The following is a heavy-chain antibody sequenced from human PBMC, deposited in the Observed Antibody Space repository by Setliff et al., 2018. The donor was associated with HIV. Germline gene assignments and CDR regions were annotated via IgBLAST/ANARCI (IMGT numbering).Heavy chain of an antibody. J-gene: IGHJ4*02. CDR3: AKNRNRYYYDNSGYPDY. D-gene: IGHD3-22*01. CDR1: GFTFSTYS. V-gene: IGHV3-48*01. CDR2: ISRSGDTI. Sequence: GGSLRLSCAASGFTFSTYSMNWVRQAPGKGLEWVSYISRSGDTIDYADSVKGRFTISRDNSKNTLYLQMNSLRAEDTAVYYCAKNRNRYYYDNSGYPDYWGQGTLVTVSS.